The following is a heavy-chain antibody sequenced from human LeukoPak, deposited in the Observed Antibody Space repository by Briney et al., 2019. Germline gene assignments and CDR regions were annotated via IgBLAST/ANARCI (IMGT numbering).Heavy chain of an antibody. CDR2: INAGNGNT. CDR1: GYTFTSYY. CDR3: ARDLLTDSVFYASGPPWFDP. Sequence: ASVKVSCKASGYTFTSYYMHWVRQAPGQRLEWMGWINAGNGNTKYSQKFQGRVTITRDTSASTAYMEMRSLRSDDTAVYYCARDLLTDSVFYASGPPWFDPWGQGTLITVSS. D-gene: IGHD3-10*01. V-gene: IGHV1-3*01. J-gene: IGHJ5*02.